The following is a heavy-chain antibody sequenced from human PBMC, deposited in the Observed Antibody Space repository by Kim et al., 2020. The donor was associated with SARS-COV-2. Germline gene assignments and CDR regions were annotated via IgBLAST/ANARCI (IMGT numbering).Heavy chain of an antibody. V-gene: IGHV3-64D*06. D-gene: IGHD2-2*02. J-gene: IGHJ4*01. CDR3: VNTAHCSSTSCYNFDY. CDR1: GFTFSNYA. CDR2: INHNGGST. Sequence: GGSLRLSCSASGFTFSNYAMHWVRQAPGKGLEYVSAINHNGGSTYNADSVKGRFTISRDNSKNTLYLQMSSLKAEDTAVYYCVNTAHCSSTSCYNFDYWG.